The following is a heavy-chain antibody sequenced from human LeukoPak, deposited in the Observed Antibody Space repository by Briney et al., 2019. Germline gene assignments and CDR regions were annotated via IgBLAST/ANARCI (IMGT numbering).Heavy chain of an antibody. CDR2: ISSSSSYI. CDR1: GFTFSSYS. V-gene: IGHV3-21*01. D-gene: IGHD6-6*01. Sequence: PGGSLRLSCAASGFTFSSYSMNWVRQAPGKGLEWVSYISSSSSYIYYADSVKGRFTISRDNAKNSLYLQMNSLRAEDTAAYYCARARDLEYSSSSDYWGQGTLVTVSS. J-gene: IGHJ4*02. CDR3: ARARDLEYSSSSDY.